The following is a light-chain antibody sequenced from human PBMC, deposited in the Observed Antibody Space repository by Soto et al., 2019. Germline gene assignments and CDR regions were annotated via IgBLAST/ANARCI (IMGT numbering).Light chain of an antibody. J-gene: IGLJ1*01. Sequence: QSALTQPASVSGSPGQSITISCTGTSSDVGGYNYVSWYQHHPGKAPKLMIYDVSNRPSGVSNRFSGSKSVNTASLTISGLQAEDEANYYCCAYADTFYVFGTGTKVTVL. V-gene: IGLV2-14*01. CDR1: SSDVGGYNY. CDR2: DVS. CDR3: CAYADTFYV.